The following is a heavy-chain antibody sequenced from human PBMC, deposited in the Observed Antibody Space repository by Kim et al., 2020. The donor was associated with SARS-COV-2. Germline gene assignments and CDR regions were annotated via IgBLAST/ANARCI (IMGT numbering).Heavy chain of an antibody. D-gene: IGHD2-15*01. CDR1: GGSFSGYY. Sequence: SETLSLTCAVYGGSFSGYYWSWIRQPPGKGLEWIGEINHSGSTNYNPSLKSRVTISVDTSKNQFSLKLSSVTAADTAVCYCARGRGSQTSGIVVVVAATVYFDYWGQGTLVTVSS. J-gene: IGHJ4*02. V-gene: IGHV4-34*01. CDR3: ARGRGSQTSGIVVVVAATVYFDY. CDR2: INHSGST.